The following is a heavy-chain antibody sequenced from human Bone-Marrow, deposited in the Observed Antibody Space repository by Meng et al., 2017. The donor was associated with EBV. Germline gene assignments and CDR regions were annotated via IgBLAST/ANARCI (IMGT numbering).Heavy chain of an antibody. D-gene: IGHD3-10*01. CDR2: LIPLSDAP. Sequence: QVQVVQSGAEVQTPGSSVKVTCKTSGGTFRSDAISWVRQAPGQGLEWMGGLIPLSDAPHYAQKFQGRVTITADESTSTHYLDLSGLRAEDTAVYYCASESGRGFTPDYWGQGTLVTVSS. CDR3: ASESGRGFTPDY. CDR1: GGTFRSDA. V-gene: IGHV1-69*01. J-gene: IGHJ4*02.